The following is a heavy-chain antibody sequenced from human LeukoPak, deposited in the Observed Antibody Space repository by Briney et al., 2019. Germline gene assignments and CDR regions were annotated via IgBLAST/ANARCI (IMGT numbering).Heavy chain of an antibody. CDR2: IYYSGST. J-gene: IGHJ6*03. Sequence: PSETLSLTCTVSGGAISRHYGSWIRQPPGKGLEWIGYIYYSGSTNYNPSLKSRVTISVDTSKNQFSLKLSSVTAADTAVYYCARVAVVPAALAYYYYMDVWGKGTTVTVSS. D-gene: IGHD2-2*01. V-gene: IGHV4-59*11. CDR3: ARVAVVPAALAYYYYMDV. CDR1: GGAISRHY.